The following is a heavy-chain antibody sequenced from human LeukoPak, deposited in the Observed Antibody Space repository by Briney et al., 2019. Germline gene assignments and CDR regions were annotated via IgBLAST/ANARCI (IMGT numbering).Heavy chain of an antibody. Sequence: TLSLTCTVSGGSISSGGYYWSWIRQHPGKGLEWIGYSYYSGSTYYNPSLKSRVTISVETSKNQFSLKLSSVTAADTAVYYCARVLYCSGGSCYHFDYWGQGTLVTVSS. D-gene: IGHD2-15*01. V-gene: IGHV4-31*03. CDR2: SYYSGST. J-gene: IGHJ4*02. CDR1: GGSISSGGYY. CDR3: ARVLYCSGGSCYHFDY.